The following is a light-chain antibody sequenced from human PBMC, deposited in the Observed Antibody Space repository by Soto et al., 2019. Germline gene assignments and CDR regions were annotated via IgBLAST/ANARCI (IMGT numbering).Light chain of an antibody. J-gene: IGKJ1*01. CDR2: SAN. CDR3: RQHKSYPRT. CDR1: QDISNF. V-gene: IGKV1-17*03. Sequence: DIQMTQSPSDMSASVGDRVTITCRASQDISNFLVRFQQRPGKVPKRLMYSANRLESGVPSRFSGSGSGTEFTLTISSLQPEDFATYYSRQHKSYPRTFGQGTKV.